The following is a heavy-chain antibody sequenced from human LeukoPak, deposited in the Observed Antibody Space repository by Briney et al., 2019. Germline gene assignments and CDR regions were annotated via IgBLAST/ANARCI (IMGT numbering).Heavy chain of an antibody. CDR1: GFTFSSYA. J-gene: IGHJ4*02. CDR3: ARDRLPSHQDDFDY. Sequence: GGSLRLSCAASGFTFSSYAMHWVRQAPGKGLEWVAVISYDGSNKYYADSVKGRFTISRDNSKNTLYLQMNSLRPEDTAVYYCARDRLPSHQDDFDYWGQGTLVTVSS. V-gene: IGHV3-30*04. D-gene: IGHD3-3*01. CDR2: ISYDGSNK.